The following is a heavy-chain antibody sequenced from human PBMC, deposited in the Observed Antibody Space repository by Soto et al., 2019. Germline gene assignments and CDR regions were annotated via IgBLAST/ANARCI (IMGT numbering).Heavy chain of an antibody. D-gene: IGHD6-19*01. CDR3: ARDRQQWLFDAFDI. CDR1: GYTFTNYY. Sequence: ASVKVSCKASGYTFTNYYINWVRQAPGQGLEYMGWISPYNGNTNYAQKFLGRVSMTTDTSTTTAYMELRSLTSDDTAVYYCARDRQQWLFDAFDIWGQRTMVTVSS. V-gene: IGHV1-18*01. CDR2: ISPYNGNT. J-gene: IGHJ3*02.